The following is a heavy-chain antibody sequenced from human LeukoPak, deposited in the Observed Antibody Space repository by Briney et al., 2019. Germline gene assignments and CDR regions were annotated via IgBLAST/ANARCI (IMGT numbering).Heavy chain of an antibody. CDR3: ARGGKYCSSTTCYVAY. CDR1: GGSFSGYY. CDR2: INHSGGT. V-gene: IGHV4-34*01. Sequence: SDTLSLTCAVYGGSFSGYYWSWVRQPPGEGLEWIGGINHSGGTNCNPSLKSRVTISVDTSKNQFSLKLSSVTAADTAVYYCARGGKYCSSTTCYVAYWGQGALVTVSS. D-gene: IGHD2-2*01. J-gene: IGHJ4*02.